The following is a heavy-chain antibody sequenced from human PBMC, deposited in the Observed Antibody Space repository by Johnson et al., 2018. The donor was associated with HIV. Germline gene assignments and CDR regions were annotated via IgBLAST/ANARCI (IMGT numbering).Heavy chain of an antibody. CDR2: IRYDGTNK. V-gene: IGHV3-30*02. CDR1: GFTFSNYG. J-gene: IGHJ3*02. Sequence: QMQLVESGGGVVQPGGSLRLSCAASGFTFSNYGMHWVRQAPGKGLEWVAFIRYDGTNKYYVDSVKGRFTISRDNSKNTLYLQMNSLRAEDTAVYYCASTGSGSDDAFDIWGQGTMVTVSS. D-gene: IGHD3-10*01. CDR3: ASTGSGSDDAFDI.